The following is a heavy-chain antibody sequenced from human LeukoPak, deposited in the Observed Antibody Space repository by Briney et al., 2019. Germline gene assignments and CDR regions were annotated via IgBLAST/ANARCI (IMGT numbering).Heavy chain of an antibody. CDR1: GYTFTSYG. J-gene: IGHJ5*02. Sequence: GASVKVSCKASGYTFTSYGISWVRQAPGQALEWIGWISAYNGNTNYAQKLQGRVTMTTDTSTSTAYMELRSLRSDDTAVYYCARDFDYGDYEYWFDPWGQGTLVTVSS. CDR3: ARDFDYGDYEYWFDP. CDR2: ISAYNGNT. V-gene: IGHV1-18*01. D-gene: IGHD4-17*01.